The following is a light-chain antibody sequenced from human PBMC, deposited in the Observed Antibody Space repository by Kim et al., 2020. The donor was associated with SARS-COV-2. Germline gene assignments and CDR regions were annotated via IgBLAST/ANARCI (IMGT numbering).Light chain of an antibody. CDR3: QQYNNWPPWT. Sequence: EVVLTQSPATLSVSPGDRVTLSCRASQSVGGNLAWYQQKPGQAPGLLIFGASTRATGIPARFSGSGSGTDFTLTISSLQPEDSAVYYCQQYNNWPPWTFGRGTKVDIK. CDR2: GAS. V-gene: IGKV3-15*01. J-gene: IGKJ1*01. CDR1: QSVGGN.